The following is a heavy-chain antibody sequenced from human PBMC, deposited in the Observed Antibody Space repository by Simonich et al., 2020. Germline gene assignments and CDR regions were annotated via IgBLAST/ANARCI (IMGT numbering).Heavy chain of an antibody. CDR3: ARELKGVPVGWGSQIDI. CDR2: IKPNSGGT. V-gene: IGHV1-2*06. J-gene: IGHJ3*02. Sequence: QVQLVQSGAEVKKPGASVKVSCKASGYTFTGYYLPWVRQATGQGLGRMGRIKPNSGGTNYAQKVQGRVTMTRDTSISTAYMELSRLRSDDTAVYYCARELKGVPVGWGSQIDIWGQGTMVTVSS. CDR1: GYTFTGYY. D-gene: IGHD6-19*01.